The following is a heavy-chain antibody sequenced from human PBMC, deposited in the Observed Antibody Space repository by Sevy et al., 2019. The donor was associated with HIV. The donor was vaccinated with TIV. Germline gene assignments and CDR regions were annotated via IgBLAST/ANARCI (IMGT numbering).Heavy chain of an antibody. CDR2: ISDSGTTT. Sequence: GGCLRLSCAASGFTFSSHAMSWVRQAPGKGLEWVSAISDSGTTTYYEDSVKGRFTISRDNSKNTLYLQMDGLRPEDTAIYYCARAFTGGYQQPFDYWGQGTLVTVSS. CDR1: GFTFSSHA. V-gene: IGHV3-23*01. J-gene: IGHJ4*02. CDR3: ARAFTGGYQQPFDY. D-gene: IGHD1-26*01.